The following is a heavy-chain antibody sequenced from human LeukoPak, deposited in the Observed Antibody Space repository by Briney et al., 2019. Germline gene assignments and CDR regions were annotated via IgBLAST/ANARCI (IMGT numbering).Heavy chain of an antibody. D-gene: IGHD6-13*01. CDR2: ISYDGSNK. CDR1: GFTFSSYA. CDR3: ARGPGYGSSWYLVGFYYGMDV. J-gene: IGHJ6*02. Sequence: GGSLRLSCAASGFTFSSYAMHWVRQAPGKGLEWVAVISYDGSNKYYADSVKGRFTISRDNSKNTLYLQMNSLRAEDTAVYYCARGPGYGSSWYLVGFYYGMDVWGQGTTVTVSS. V-gene: IGHV3-30-3*01.